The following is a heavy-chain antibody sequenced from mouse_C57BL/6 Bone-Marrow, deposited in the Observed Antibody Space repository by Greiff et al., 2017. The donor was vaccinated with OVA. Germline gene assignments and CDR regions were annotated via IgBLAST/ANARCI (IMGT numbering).Heavy chain of an antibody. CDR1: GYTFTSYG. CDR2: IYPRSGNT. V-gene: IGHV1-81*01. Sequence: VKLQESGAELARPGASVKLSCKASGYTFTSYGISWVKQRTGQGLEWIGEIYPRSGNTYYNEKFKGKATLTADKSSSTAYMELRSLTSEDSAVYFCARGMTLLGGFAYWGQGTLVTVSA. D-gene: IGHD4-1*01. J-gene: IGHJ3*01. CDR3: ARGMTLLGGFAY.